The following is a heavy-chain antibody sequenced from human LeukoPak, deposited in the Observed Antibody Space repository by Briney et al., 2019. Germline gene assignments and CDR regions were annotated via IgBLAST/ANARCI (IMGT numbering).Heavy chain of an antibody. V-gene: IGHV1-2*02. CDR1: GHTFTGYY. J-gene: IGHJ4*02. CDR2: INPNSGGI. D-gene: IGHD6-19*01. CDR3: AQSSGWDSLKY. Sequence: RASVKVSCKASGHTFTGYYMHWVRQAPGQGLEWMGWINPNSGGINHAQKFQGRVSMTRDTSISTAYMELSRLRSDDTAVYYCAQSSGWDSLKYWGQGTLVTVSS.